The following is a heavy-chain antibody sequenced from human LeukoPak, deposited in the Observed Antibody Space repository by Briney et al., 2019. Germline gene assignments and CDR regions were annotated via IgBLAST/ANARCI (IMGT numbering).Heavy chain of an antibody. V-gene: IGHV4-34*01. CDR2: INHSGST. J-gene: IGHJ4*02. Sequence: SETLSLTCAVYGGSFSGYYWSWIRQPPGKGLEWIGEINHSGSTSYNPSLKSRVTISVDTSKNQFSLKLSSVTAADTAVYYCARGRRITMIVVVKYYFDYWGQGTLVTVSS. CDR1: GGSFSGYY. D-gene: IGHD3-22*01. CDR3: ARGRRITMIVVVKYYFDY.